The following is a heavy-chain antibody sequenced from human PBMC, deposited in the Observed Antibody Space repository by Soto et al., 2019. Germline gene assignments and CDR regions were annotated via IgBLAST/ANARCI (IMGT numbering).Heavy chain of an antibody. D-gene: IGHD3-22*01. CDR2: ISGSGGST. CDR3: ASRYYYDSSGYYYGLFDY. J-gene: IGHJ4*02. Sequence: GGSLRLSCAASGFTFSSYAMSWVRQAPGKGLEWVSAISGSGGSTYYADSVKGRFTISRDNSKNTLYLQMNSLRAEDTAVYYCASRYYYDSSGYYYGLFDYWGQGTLVTVSS. V-gene: IGHV3-23*01. CDR1: GFTFSSYA.